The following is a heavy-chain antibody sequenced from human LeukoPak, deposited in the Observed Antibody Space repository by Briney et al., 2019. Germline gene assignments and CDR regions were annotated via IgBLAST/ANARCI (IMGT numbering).Heavy chain of an antibody. CDR3: ATLAGYYDSSGCYLQRHWFDP. V-gene: IGHV4-34*01. CDR1: GGSFSGYY. J-gene: IGHJ5*02. Sequence: SETLSLTCAVYGGSFSGYYWSWIRQPPGKGLEWIGEINHSGSTNYNPSLKSRVTISVDTSKNQFSLKLSSVTAADTAVYYCATLAGYYDSSGCYLQRHWFDPWGQGTLVTVSS. D-gene: IGHD3-22*01. CDR2: INHSGST.